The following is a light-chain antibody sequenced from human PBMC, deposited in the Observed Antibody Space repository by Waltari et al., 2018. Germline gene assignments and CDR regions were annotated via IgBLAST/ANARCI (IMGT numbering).Light chain of an antibody. CDR2: DNT. CDR1: STNIGAGYR. CDR3: QSYDSSLRGFYV. Sequence: QSVLTHPPSLSGAPGQRVTISFTGNSTNIGAGYRVPCYQQFPGTAPKLLIYDNTNRPSGVPARFSGSKSGTSASLAITGLQAEDEADYYCQSYDSSLRGFYVFGTGTKVTV. V-gene: IGLV1-40*01. J-gene: IGLJ1*01.